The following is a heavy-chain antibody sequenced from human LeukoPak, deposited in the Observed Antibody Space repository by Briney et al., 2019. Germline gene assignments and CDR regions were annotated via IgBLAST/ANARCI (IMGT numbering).Heavy chain of an antibody. CDR3: AKGRGYNYGYIFGYFDY. CDR1: GFTFSSYG. D-gene: IGHD5-18*01. V-gene: IGHV3-9*01. CDR2: ISWNSGNI. J-gene: IGHJ4*02. Sequence: GGSLRLSCAASGFTFSSYGMSWVRQAPEKGLEWVSGISWNSGNIDYADSVKGRFTISRDNAKNSLYLQMNSLRAEDTALYYCAKGRGYNYGYIFGYFDYWGQGTLVTVSS.